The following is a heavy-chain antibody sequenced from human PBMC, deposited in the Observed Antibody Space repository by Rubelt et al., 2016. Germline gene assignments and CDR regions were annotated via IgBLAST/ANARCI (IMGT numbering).Heavy chain of an antibody. V-gene: IGHV1-18*01. CDR2: ISTYNGNT. J-gene: IGHJ5*02. CDR3: ARGYCSSANCLFNWFDP. D-gene: IGHD2-2*01. Sequence: QVQLVQSGAEVKEPGASIKVSCMTSGYSFTTYGISWVRQAPGQGLEWMGWISTYNGNTNYAQKLQGRVTMTTDTSTSTAYMELRSLRSDDTAMYFCARGYCSSANCLFNWFDPWGQGTLVTVSS. CDR1: GYSFTTYG.